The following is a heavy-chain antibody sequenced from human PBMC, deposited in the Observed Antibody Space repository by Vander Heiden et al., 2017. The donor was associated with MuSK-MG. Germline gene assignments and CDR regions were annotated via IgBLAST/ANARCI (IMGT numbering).Heavy chain of an antibody. CDR2: IKQDGSEK. D-gene: IGHD6-13*01. Sequence: EVQLVESGGGLVQPGGSLRLSCAASGFTFSSYWMSWVRQAPGKGLEWVANIKQDGSEKYYVDSVKGRFTISRDNAKNSLYLQMNSMRAEDTAVYYCARRPYSSSWYGLDYWGQGTLVTVYS. V-gene: IGHV3-7*01. J-gene: IGHJ4*02. CDR3: ARRPYSSSWYGLDY. CDR1: GFTFSSYW.